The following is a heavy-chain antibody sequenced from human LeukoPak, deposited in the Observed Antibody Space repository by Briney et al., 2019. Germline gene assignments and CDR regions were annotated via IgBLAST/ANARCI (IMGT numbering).Heavy chain of an antibody. Sequence: PGGSLRLSCAASGFTFSSYSMNWVRQAPGKGLEWVSSISSSSSYIYYADSVKGRFTISRDNSKNSLYLQMNSMRAEDPAVYYCARDGYKPSSGLIDGAFDYWGEGTLVTVSS. CDR1: GFTFSSYS. D-gene: IGHD5-24*01. J-gene: IGHJ4*02. CDR2: ISSSSSYI. CDR3: ARDGYKPSSGLIDGAFDY. V-gene: IGHV3-21*01.